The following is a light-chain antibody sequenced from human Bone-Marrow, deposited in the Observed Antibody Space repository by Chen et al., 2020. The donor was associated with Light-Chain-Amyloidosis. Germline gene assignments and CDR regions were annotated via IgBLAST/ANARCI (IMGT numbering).Light chain of an antibody. CDR3: QSADSSGTYEVI. J-gene: IGLJ2*01. CDR2: RDT. V-gene: IGLV3-25*03. Sequence: YELTHPPSVSGPPGQTARITCSGDDLPTKYAYWYQQKPGQAPVLVIHRDTERPSGISERFSGSSSGTTATLTISGVQAEDEADYHCQSADSSGTYEVIFGGGTKLTVL. CDR1: DLPTKY.